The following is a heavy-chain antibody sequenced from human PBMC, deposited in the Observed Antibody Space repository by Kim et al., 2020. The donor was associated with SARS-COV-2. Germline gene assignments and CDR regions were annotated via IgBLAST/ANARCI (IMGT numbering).Heavy chain of an antibody. CDR1: GFTFSSYG. V-gene: IGHV3-33*01. Sequence: GGSLRLSCAASGFTFSSYGMHWVRQAPGQGLVWVALIWYDGTDKYYADSIKGRFTISRDNSKNTLYLQMNSLRADDTAVYYCARDDFEGDFDYWGQGTLV. D-gene: IGHD1-26*01. J-gene: IGHJ4*02. CDR2: IWYDGTDK. CDR3: ARDDFEGDFDY.